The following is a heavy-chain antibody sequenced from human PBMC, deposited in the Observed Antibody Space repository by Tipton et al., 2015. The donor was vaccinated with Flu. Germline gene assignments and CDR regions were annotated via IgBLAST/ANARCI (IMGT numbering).Heavy chain of an antibody. D-gene: IGHD2-2*01. CDR1: GGSLSTSTDY. CDR2: IYDSGTT. Sequence: TLSLTCTVSGGSLSTSTDYGGWIRQSPGKGLEYIASIYDSGTTYYNPSLKSRVTISIDTSRNQFSLRLSSVTAADTAVYYCARHDVEPAARAFDSWGQGTLVTVSS. V-gene: IGHV4-39*01. J-gene: IGHJ5*01. CDR3: ARHDVEPAARAFDS.